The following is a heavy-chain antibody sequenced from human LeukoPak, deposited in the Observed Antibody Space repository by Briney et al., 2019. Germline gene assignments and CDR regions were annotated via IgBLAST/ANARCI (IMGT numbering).Heavy chain of an antibody. CDR2: IIPIFGTA. D-gene: IGHD3-22*01. CDR3: ANTGIVVIRGY. V-gene: IGHV1-69*06. CDR1: GGTFSSYA. J-gene: IGHJ4*02. Sequence: ASVKVSCKASGGTFSSYAISWVRQAPGQGLEWMGRIIPIFGTANYAQKFQGRVTITADKSTSTAYMELSSPRAEDTAVYYCANTGIVVIRGYWGQGTLVTVSS.